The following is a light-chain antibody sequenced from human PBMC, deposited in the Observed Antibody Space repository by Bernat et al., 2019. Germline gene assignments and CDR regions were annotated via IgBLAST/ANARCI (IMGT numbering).Light chain of an antibody. Sequence: SYELTQPPSVSVSPGQTARITCSGDALTNQYSFWYQQKPGQAPLVVIYKDTERPSGIPEPFSGSTSGTTVTLTITAVQAEDGADYYCQSADSSGTWVFGGGTKLTVL. CDR2: KDT. V-gene: IGLV3-25*03. CDR1: ALTNQY. J-gene: IGLJ3*02. CDR3: QSADSSGTWV.